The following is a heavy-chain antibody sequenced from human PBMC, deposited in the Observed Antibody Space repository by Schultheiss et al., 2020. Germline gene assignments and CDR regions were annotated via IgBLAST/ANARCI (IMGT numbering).Heavy chain of an antibody. CDR2: IIPIFGTA. D-gene: IGHD2-15*01. CDR3: ARDGGRRYPVYYFDY. CDR1: GYTFSGHY. Sequence: SVKVSCKASGYTFSGHYIHWVRQAPGQGLEWMGGIIPIFGTANYAQKFQGRVTITADKSTSTAYMELSSLRSEDTAMYYCARDGGRRYPVYYFDYWGQGTLVTVSS. V-gene: IGHV1-69*06. J-gene: IGHJ4*02.